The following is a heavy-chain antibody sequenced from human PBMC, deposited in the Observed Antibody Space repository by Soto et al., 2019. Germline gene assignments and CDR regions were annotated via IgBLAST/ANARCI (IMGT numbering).Heavy chain of an antibody. CDR1: GGTFGRYT. Sequence: QVQLVQSGAEVKKPGSSVKVSCKASGGTFGRYTLSWVRQAPGQGLEWMGWIIPILETANYARRFPGRLTMTPDPPTGTAYMALSGLKSGDTGVYYCARGGKLGGDLEVWGKGTPVTVSS. V-gene: IGHV1-69*08. CDR3: ARGGKLGGDLEV. CDR2: IIPILETA. J-gene: IGHJ6*04. D-gene: IGHD3-10*01.